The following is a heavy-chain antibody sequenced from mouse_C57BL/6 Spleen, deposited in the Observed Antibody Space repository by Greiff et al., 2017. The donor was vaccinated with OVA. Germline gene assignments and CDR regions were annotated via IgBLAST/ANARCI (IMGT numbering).Heavy chain of an antibody. CDR1: GYTFTSYW. CDR3: ARSLLPGSSYDFDY. V-gene: IGHV1-59*01. D-gene: IGHD1-1*01. CDR2: IDPSDSYT. Sequence: QVHVKQPGAELVRPGTSVKLSCKASGYTFTSYWMHWVKQRPGQGLEWIGVIDPSDSYTNYNQKFKGKATLTVDTSSSTAYMQLSSLTSEDSAVDYCARSLLPGSSYDFDYWGQGTTLTVSS. J-gene: IGHJ2*01.